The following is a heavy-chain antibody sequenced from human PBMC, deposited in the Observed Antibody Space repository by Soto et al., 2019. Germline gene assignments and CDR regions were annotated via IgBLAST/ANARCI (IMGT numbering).Heavy chain of an antibody. Sequence: PSETLSLTCTVSDGSISSGDYYWSWIRQPPGKGLEWIGYIYYSGSTYYNPSLKSRVTISVDTSKNQFSLKLSSVTAADTAVYYCAYMGPTTVTTFCFDYWGQGPLVTVS. V-gene: IGHV4-30-4*01. J-gene: IGHJ4*02. D-gene: IGHD4-17*01. CDR3: AYMGPTTVTTFCFDY. CDR1: DGSISSGDYY. CDR2: IYYSGST.